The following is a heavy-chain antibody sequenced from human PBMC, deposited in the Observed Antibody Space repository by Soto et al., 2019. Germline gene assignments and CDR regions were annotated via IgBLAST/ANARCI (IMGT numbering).Heavy chain of an antibody. J-gene: IGHJ4*02. CDR1: GFSLSTSGVG. CDR3: AHRLRFGELTYFDY. CDR2: IYWDDDK. Sequence: SAPTLVNPTQTLTLTCTFSGFSLSTSGVGVGWIRQPPGKALEWLALIYWDDDKRYSPSLKSRLTITKDTSKNQVVLTMTNMDPVDTATYYCAHRLRFGELTYFDYWGQGTLVTVSS. V-gene: IGHV2-5*02. D-gene: IGHD3-10*01.